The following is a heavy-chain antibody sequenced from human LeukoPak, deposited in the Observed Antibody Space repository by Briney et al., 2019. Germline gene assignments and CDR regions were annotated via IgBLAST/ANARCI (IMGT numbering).Heavy chain of an antibody. V-gene: IGHV1-2*02. J-gene: IGHJ5*02. D-gene: IGHD6-13*01. Sequence: GASVKVSCKASGYIFTGYYIHWVRQAPGQGLEWMGWINPYSGDTNYAPKSQGRVTMTRDTAISTTYMELSRLTSDDTAVYFCVRSGGAAAGMNWFDPWGQGTLVTVSS. CDR2: INPYSGDT. CDR3: VRSGGAAAGMNWFDP. CDR1: GYIFTGYY.